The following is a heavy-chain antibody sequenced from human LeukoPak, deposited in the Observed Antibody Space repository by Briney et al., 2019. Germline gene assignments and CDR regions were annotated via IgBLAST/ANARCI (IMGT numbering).Heavy chain of an antibody. CDR1: GLIFSTYA. Sequence: GGPLRLSCEASGLIFSTYAMHWVRQAPGRLGGVAYISYDGSRKNYADAVKGRFTISRDNSKNTLFLQMSSLKVEDTAVYYCAKKLIGNVDYFDYWGQGTLVTVSS. D-gene: IGHD3-22*01. CDR3: AKKLIGNVDYFDY. CDR2: ISYDGSRK. V-gene: IGHV3-30*02. J-gene: IGHJ4*02.